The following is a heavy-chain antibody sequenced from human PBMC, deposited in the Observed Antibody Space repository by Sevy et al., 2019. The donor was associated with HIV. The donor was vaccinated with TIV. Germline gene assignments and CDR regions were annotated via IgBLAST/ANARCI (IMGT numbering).Heavy chain of an antibody. J-gene: IGHJ3*02. CDR1: GFTVVSYA. CDR2: IYGSGSTT. CDR3: AGGRFDSSGSFDAFDI. D-gene: IGHD3-22*01. V-gene: IGHV3-23*01. Sequence: GGSLRLSCKPSGFTVVSYAMNWVRQAPGKGLEWVSTIYGSGSTTYHADSLRGRFSISRDDSKNTLYLQMNSLKIEDTAVYYCAGGRFDSSGSFDAFDIWGQGTMVTVSS.